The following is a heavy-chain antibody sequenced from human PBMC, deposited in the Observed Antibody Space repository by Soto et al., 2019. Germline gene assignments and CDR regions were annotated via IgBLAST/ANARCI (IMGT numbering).Heavy chain of an antibody. CDR2: IWNDGSNK. D-gene: IGHD5-18*01. CDR1: GFTFRQYD. J-gene: IGHJ4*02. Sequence: QVQVEESGGGVVQPGWSLRLSCVASGFTFRQYDMHWVRQAPGKGLECVAVIWNDGSNKEYADSVKGRFTISRDDSKNTVYLLMNRLTVDDTAGYFCAREDENSGKPGVTDFWGQGTLVTVSA. CDR3: AREDENSGKPGVTDF. V-gene: IGHV3-33*01.